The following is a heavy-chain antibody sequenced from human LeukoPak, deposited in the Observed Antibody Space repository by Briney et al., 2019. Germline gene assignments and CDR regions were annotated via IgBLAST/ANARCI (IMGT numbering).Heavy chain of an antibody. CDR1: GGSFSGYY. D-gene: IGHD6-6*01. CDR3: ARSSIAALSVFDY. J-gene: IGHJ4*02. Sequence: SETLSLTCAVYGGSFSGYYWSWIRQPSGKGLEWIGEINHSGSTNYNPSLKSRVTISVDTSKNQFSLKLSSVTAADTAVYYCARSSIAALSVFDYWGQGTLVTVSS. V-gene: IGHV4-34*01. CDR2: INHSGST.